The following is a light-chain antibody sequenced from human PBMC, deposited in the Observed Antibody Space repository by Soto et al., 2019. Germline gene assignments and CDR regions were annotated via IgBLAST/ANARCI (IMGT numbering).Light chain of an antibody. V-gene: IGKV4-1*01. CDR2: WAS. J-gene: IGKJ2*01. CDR1: QRVLYSSNNKNY. CDR3: QQYESTPPT. Sequence: DIVMTQSPDSLAVSLGERATINCKSSQRVLYSSNNKNYLAWYQQRPGQLPKLLFYWASTRESGVPDRFSGSGSGTDFTLTITSLQAEDVAVYYCQQYESTPPTFGQGTKLEIK.